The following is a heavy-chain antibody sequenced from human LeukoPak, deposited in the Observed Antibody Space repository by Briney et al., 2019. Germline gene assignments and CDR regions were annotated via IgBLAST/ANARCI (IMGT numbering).Heavy chain of an antibody. CDR1: GFTFSSYG. CDR3: ARAPLYSGSYYGLVDY. V-gene: IGHV3-30*03. J-gene: IGHJ4*02. CDR2: ISYDGSNK. D-gene: IGHD1-26*01. Sequence: GRSLRLSCAASGFTFSSYGMHWVRQAPGKGLEWVAVISYDGSNKHYADSVKGRFTISSDNSKNTLYLQMNSLRAEDTAVYYCARAPLYSGSYYGLVDYWGQGTLVTVSS.